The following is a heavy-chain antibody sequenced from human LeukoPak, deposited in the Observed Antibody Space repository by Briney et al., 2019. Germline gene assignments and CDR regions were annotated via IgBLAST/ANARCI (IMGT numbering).Heavy chain of an antibody. D-gene: IGHD1-26*01. CDR3: ATKPPWEASYDY. J-gene: IGHJ4*02. CDR2: ISDDGATI. CDR1: GFTFSSYT. V-gene: IGHV3-23*01. Sequence: GGSLSLSCAASGFTFSSYTMSWVRQAPGKGLEWVSVISDDGATIYYADSVKGRFTISRDNSKNTLYLQMNALRAEDTAVYFCATKPPWEASYDYWGQGTLVTVSS.